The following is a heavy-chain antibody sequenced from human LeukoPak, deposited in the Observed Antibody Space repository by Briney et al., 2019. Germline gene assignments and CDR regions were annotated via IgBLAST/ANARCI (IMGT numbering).Heavy chain of an antibody. CDR2: INHSGST. Sequence: KTSETLSLTCAVYGGSFSGYYWNWVRQPPGKGLEWIGEINHSGSTNYNPSLKSRVTISVDTSKNQFSLKLSSVAAADTAVYYCARGRRIRPSRGFYMDVWGKGTTVTVSS. CDR1: GGSFSGYY. CDR3: ARGRRIRPSRGFYMDV. D-gene: IGHD3-3*02. V-gene: IGHV4-34*01. J-gene: IGHJ6*03.